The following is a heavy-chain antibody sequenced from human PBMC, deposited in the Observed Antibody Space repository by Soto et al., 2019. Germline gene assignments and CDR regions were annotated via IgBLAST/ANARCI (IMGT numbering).Heavy chain of an antibody. V-gene: IGHV3-11*01. Sequence: PGGSLRLSCAASGFTFSDYYMSWIRQAPGKGLEWVSYISSSGSTIYYADSVQGRFTISRDNAKNSLYLQMSSLRAEDTAVYYCARYRDTAMETFDYWGQGTLVTVSS. CDR3: ARYRDTAMETFDY. J-gene: IGHJ4*01. CDR1: GFTFSDYY. D-gene: IGHD5-18*01. CDR2: ISSSGSTI.